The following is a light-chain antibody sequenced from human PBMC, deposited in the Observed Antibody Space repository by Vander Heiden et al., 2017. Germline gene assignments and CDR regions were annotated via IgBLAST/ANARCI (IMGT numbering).Light chain of an antibody. J-gene: IGKJ1*01. CDR2: EAY. V-gene: IGKV3-15*01. Sequence: EVAMTQSPAALSVFLGGGVTLSCRASQSVSSHLAWYQQKPGQAPRLLMYEAYTRAAGVPARFSGSGSGTEFTLTISSLQSEDFAMYYCQQYSNWWTFGQGTKVEIK. CDR3: QQYSNWWT. CDR1: QSVSSH.